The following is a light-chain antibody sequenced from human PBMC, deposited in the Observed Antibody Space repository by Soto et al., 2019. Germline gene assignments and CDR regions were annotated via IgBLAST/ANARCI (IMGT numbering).Light chain of an antibody. CDR2: GTS. CDR3: QHPNSWPLT. Sequence: EIVLTQSPAILSLSPGERVTLSCRASQSLSSINVAWFQQKPGQAARLLIYGTSSRATGIPDRFSGSGSGTDFTLTISSLEPEDFAFYYCQHPNSWPLTFGGETKVDIK. J-gene: IGKJ4*01. CDR1: QSLSSIN. V-gene: IGKV3D-20*02.